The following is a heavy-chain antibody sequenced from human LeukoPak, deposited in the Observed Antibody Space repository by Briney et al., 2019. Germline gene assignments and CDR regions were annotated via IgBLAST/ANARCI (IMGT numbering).Heavy chain of an antibody. J-gene: IGHJ6*03. CDR3: ASAVIEMVVTTDLGGHQKYDMDV. D-gene: IGHD3-22*01. CDR2: IYTSGST. CDR1: GGSISSYY. V-gene: IGHV4-4*07. Sequence: PSETLSLTCTVSGGSISSYYWSWIRQPAGKGLEWIGRIYTSGSTNYNPSLKSRVTISVDKSKNQFSLKLSSVTAADTAVYYCASAVIEMVVTTDLGGHQKYDMDVWGKGTTVTVSS.